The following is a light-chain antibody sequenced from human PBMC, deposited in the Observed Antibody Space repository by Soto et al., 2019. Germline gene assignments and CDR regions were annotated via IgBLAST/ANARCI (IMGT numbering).Light chain of an antibody. CDR3: SSYTSSSTYYV. CDR2: DVS. CDR1: SSDVGGYNY. Sequence: QSVLTQPAPLFGAPGQSLTISRTGNSSDVGGYNYVSWYQQHPGKAPKLMIYDVSNRPSGVSNRFSGSKSGNTASLTISGLQAEDEADYYCSSYTSSSTYYVFGTGTKVTVL. V-gene: IGLV2-14*01. J-gene: IGLJ1*01.